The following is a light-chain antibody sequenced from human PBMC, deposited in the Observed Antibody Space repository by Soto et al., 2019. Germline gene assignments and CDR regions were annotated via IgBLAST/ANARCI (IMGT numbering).Light chain of an antibody. CDR2: GAS. CDR3: RQQCSCPGT. Sequence: EIVLTQSPGTLSLSPGERATLSCRASQSVSSNYLAWYQQKPGQAPRLLIYGASHRATGIPDRFSDSGSGTDFTPPISSLEPEDFAVYYCRQQCSCPGTFGQGTKVDIK. CDR1: QSVSSNY. J-gene: IGKJ1*01. V-gene: IGKV3-20*01.